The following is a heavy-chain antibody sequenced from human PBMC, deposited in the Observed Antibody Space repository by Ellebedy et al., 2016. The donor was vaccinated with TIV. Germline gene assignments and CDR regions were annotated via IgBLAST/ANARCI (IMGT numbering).Heavy chain of an antibody. D-gene: IGHD3-16*01. Sequence: ASVKVSCKASGYTFTGYYMHWVRQAPGQGLEWMGWINPNSGGSNFAEKFQGRVTVARDTFISTAYMELSSLRSDDTAVYYCARSLGTSREGYYFDYWGQGTLVTVSS. CDR1: GYTFTGYY. CDR2: INPNSGGS. J-gene: IGHJ4*02. V-gene: IGHV1-2*02. CDR3: ARSLGTSREGYYFDY.